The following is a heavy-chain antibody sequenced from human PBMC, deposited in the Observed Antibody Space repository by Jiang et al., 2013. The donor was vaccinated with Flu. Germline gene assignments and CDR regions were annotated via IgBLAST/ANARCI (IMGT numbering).Heavy chain of an antibody. CDR1: GGSISSSNW. V-gene: IGHV4-4*02. J-gene: IGHJ4*02. CDR2: IYHSGST. D-gene: IGHD3-22*01. CDR3: ARTYYYDSSGSAGVYYFDY. Sequence: GLVKPSGTLSLTCAVSGGSISSSNWWSWVRQPPGKGLEWIGEIYHSGSTNYNPSLKSRVTISVDKSKNQFSLKLSSVTAADTAVYYCARTYYYDSSGSAGVYYFDYWGQGTLVTVSS.